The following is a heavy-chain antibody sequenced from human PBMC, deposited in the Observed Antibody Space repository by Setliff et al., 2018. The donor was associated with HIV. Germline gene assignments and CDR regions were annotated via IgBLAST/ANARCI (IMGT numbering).Heavy chain of an antibody. CDR3: ARDYRKGFDI. CDR2: IYTSGST. V-gene: IGHV4-61*02. Sequence: SETLSLTCTVSGGSVSSGSYYWSWIRQPAGKGLEWIGRIYTSGSTYYNPSLKSRVTISVDTSKNQFSLKLSSVTAADTAVYYCARDYRKGFDIWGQGTLVTVS. D-gene: IGHD1-26*01. J-gene: IGHJ3*02. CDR1: GGSVSSGSYY.